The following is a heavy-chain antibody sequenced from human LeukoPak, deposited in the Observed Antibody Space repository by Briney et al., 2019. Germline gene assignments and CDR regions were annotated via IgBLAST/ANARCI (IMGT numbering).Heavy chain of an antibody. CDR3: AKVVGTPYYFDY. Sequence: GGSLRLSCAASGFTFSNYGMSWVRQAPGKGLERVSAISASSSSIYYADSVKGRFTTSRDNSKNRLYLQMNSLRVDDTAVYYCAKVVGTPYYFDYWGQGILVSVSS. V-gene: IGHV3-23*01. J-gene: IGHJ4*02. CDR1: GFTFSNYG. D-gene: IGHD1-26*01. CDR2: ISASSSSI.